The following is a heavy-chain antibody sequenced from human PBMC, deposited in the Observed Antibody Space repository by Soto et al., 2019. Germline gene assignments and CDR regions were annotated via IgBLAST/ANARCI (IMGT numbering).Heavy chain of an antibody. D-gene: IGHD2-2*01. J-gene: IGHJ6*02. CDR2: IIPMFDTA. Sequence: SVKLSCTASGGTLSSYAVSWVRQATGQGLEWMGGIIPMFDTANYTQRFECRATISADEFTTTAYIELSRLRSEETAVYYCAKFDIVVLPGREVFFYAMGVWGQGTPVTVSS. V-gene: IGHV1-69*13. CDR3: AKFDIVVLPGREVFFYAMGV. CDR1: GGTLSSYA.